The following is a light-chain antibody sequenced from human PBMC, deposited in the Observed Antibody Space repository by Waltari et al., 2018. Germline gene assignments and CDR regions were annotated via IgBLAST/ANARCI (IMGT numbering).Light chain of an antibody. J-gene: IGKJ1*01. V-gene: IGKV2-30*02. CDR3: RQGTYWPRK. CDR2: KVS. CDR1: QGLVHSDGKTH. Sequence: VVMTQSPLSLPVTLGQPASISCRSSQGLVHSDGKTHLNGFQQRPGQSPRRLIYKVSIRDSGGPDRFSGSGSGTDVTLKISRVEAEDVEVCFCRQGTYWPRKCGQGTKVEIK.